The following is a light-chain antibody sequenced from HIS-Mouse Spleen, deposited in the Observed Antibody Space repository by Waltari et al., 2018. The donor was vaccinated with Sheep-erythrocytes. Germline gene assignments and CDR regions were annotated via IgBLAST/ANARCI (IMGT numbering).Light chain of an antibody. CDR2: DVS. CDR1: SSDVGGYNY. J-gene: IGLJ1*01. Sequence: QSALTQPRSVSGSPGQSVTLSCPGTSSDVGGYNYVSWYHQHPGKAPKLMIYDVSKWPSGVPDRFSGSKSGNTASLTISGLQAEDEADYYCCSYAGSYNHAFATGTKVTVL. CDR3: CSYAGSYNHA. V-gene: IGLV2-11*01.